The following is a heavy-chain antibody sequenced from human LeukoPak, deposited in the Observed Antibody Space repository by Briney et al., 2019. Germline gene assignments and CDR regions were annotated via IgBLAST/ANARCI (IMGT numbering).Heavy chain of an antibody. J-gene: IGHJ4*02. CDR3: ARDKEATRGFDY. V-gene: IGHV1-2*06. CDR1: GYSFTDYY. Sequence: ASVKVSCKTSGYSFTDYYMHWVRQAPGQGLEWMGRINPNSGGTNYAQNFQGRVTMTRDTSISTAYMELSRLRSDGTAVYYCARDKEATRGFDYWGQGTLVTVSS. CDR2: INPNSGGT. D-gene: IGHD1-26*01.